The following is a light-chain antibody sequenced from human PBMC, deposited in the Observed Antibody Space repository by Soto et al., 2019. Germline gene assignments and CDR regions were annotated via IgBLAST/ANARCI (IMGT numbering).Light chain of an antibody. Sequence: QSALTQPASVSGSPGQSITISCTGTSSDVGGYNYVSWYQQNPGKAPKLIIYEVTNRPSGVSYRFSGSKSGNTASLTISGLQAEDEAHYYCSSYTSSITWVFGGGTKVTVL. CDR3: SSYTSSITWV. CDR2: EVT. CDR1: SSDVGGYNY. J-gene: IGLJ2*01. V-gene: IGLV2-14*01.